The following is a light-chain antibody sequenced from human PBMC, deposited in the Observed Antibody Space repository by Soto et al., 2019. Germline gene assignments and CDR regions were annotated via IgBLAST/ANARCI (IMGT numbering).Light chain of an antibody. CDR2: EVS. CDR1: SSDVGAYDY. V-gene: IGLV2-14*03. J-gene: IGLJ1*01. Sequence: QSALTQPASVSGSPGQSITISCTGTSSDVGAYDYVSWYQQHPDKAPKLMIYEVSHRPSGVSNRFYGSKSVNTATLTISGLQAEDEADYYCSSYTSGSTRVFGTGTKVTVL. CDR3: SSYTSGSTRV.